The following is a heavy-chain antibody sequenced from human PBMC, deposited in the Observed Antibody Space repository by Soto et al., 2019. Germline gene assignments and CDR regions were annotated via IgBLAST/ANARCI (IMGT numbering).Heavy chain of an antibody. V-gene: IGHV3-48*01. CDR1: GFTFSTYA. CDR3: VRVMRTDESVAF. CDR2: ISASSATI. J-gene: IGHJ4*02. D-gene: IGHD3-3*02. Sequence: EVQLVESGGGLVQPGGSLRLSCAASGFTFSTYAMPWVRQAPGKGPEWISYISASSATIYYADSVKGRFTISRDSAKNSLYLQMSTLRGEDMAVYYCVRVMRTDESVAFWGPGTRVTVPS.